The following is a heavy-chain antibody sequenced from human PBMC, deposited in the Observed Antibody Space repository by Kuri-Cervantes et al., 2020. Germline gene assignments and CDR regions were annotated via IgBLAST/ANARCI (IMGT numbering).Heavy chain of an antibody. J-gene: IGHJ5*02. CDR3: AKGFESWYPSWFDP. V-gene: IGHV3-13*01. D-gene: IGHD2-15*01. Sequence: GESLKISCAASGFTFSSYDMHWVRQATGKGLEWVSAIGTAGDTCYPGSVKGRFTISRENAKNSLYLQMNSLRAGDTAVYYCAKGFESWYPSWFDPWGQGTLVTVSS. CDR2: IGTAGDT. CDR1: GFTFSSYD.